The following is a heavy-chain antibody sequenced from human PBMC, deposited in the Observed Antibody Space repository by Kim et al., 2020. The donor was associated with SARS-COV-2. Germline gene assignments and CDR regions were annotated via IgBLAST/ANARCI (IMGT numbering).Heavy chain of an antibody. V-gene: IGHV3-74*01. J-gene: IGHJ4*02. D-gene: IGHD5-12*01. CDR3: VRDPNRYSQPDY. Sequence: TYADSVKGLFTISRDSAKNTVYWQISSLRAEDTAVYYWVRDPNRYSQPDYWGQGTLVTVSS.